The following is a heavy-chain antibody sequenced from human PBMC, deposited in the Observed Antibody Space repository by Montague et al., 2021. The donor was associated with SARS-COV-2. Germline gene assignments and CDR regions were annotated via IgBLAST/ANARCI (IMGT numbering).Heavy chain of an antibody. D-gene: IGHD3-16*01. V-gene: IGHV4-30-2*05. CDR3: ARDYTNTCPPVGFYNWFDP. J-gene: IGHJ5*02. Sequence: TTSYTPSLRSRVPLSVDTSRSQFSLPLSSVTAADTAVYFCARDYTNTCPPVGFYNWFDPWGQGTLVTVSS. CDR2: TT.